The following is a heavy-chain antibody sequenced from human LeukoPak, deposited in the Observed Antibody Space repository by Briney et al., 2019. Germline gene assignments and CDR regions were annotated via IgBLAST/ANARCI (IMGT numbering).Heavy chain of an antibody. CDR2: IIPIFGTA. CDR3: ARDYYDSSGYRQEAFDI. J-gene: IGHJ3*02. V-gene: IGHV1-69*13. CDR1: GGTFSSYA. D-gene: IGHD3-22*01. Sequence: GASVKVSCKASGGTFSSYAISWVRQAPGQGLEWMGGIIPIFGTANYAQKFQGRVTITADESTSTAYMELSSLRSEDTAVYYCARDYYDSSGYRQEAFDIWGQGTMVTVSS.